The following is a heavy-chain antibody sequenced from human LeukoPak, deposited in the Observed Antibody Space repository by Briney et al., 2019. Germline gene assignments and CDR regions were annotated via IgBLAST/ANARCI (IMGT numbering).Heavy chain of an antibody. Sequence: GGSLRLSCAGSGFSFSSYGMYWVRQAPGKGLEWLAVIWHDGSNKDYADSVKGRFTISRDNSKNTLYLQIDSLRVEDTAVYYCAKDGFGSGSHYPDYWGQGTLVTVSS. CDR3: AKDGFGSGSHYPDY. CDR2: IWHDGSNK. J-gene: IGHJ4*02. D-gene: IGHD3-10*01. CDR1: GFSFSSYG. V-gene: IGHV3-33*06.